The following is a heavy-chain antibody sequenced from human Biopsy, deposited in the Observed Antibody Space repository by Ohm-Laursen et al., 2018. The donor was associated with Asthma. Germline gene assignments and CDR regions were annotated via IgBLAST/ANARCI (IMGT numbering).Heavy chain of an antibody. CDR1: GFVFRSHA. Sequence: SLRLSCSASGFVFRSHAMHWVRQAPGKGLEWVAVVSYDGGVVHYADSMKGRFIISRDNAKSTLYLQMNRLRTDDTAVYFCAKRRGYSDLTDFDHWGQGTLVTVSS. V-gene: IGHV3-30*18. J-gene: IGHJ4*02. D-gene: IGHD3-3*01. CDR3: AKRRGYSDLTDFDH. CDR2: VSYDGGVV.